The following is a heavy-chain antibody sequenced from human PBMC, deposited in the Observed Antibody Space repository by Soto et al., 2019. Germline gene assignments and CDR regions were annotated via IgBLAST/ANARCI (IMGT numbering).Heavy chain of an antibody. CDR3: ARSLLGGCSYCYCYHYSCMDV. CDR2: IYYSGST. V-gene: IGHV4-59*01. J-gene: IGHJ6*02. CDR1: GGSISSYY. D-gene: IGHD5-18*01. Sequence: KASETLSLTCTVSGGSISSYYWSWIRQPPGKGLEWIGYIYYSGSTNYNPSLKSRVTISVDTSKNQFSLKLSSVTAADTAVYYCARSLLGGCSYCYCYHYSCMDVWGPGTTVAVSS.